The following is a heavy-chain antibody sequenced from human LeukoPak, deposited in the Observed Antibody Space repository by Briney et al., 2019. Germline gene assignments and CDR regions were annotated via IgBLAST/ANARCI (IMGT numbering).Heavy chain of an antibody. CDR1: GFTFSSYS. V-gene: IGHV3-21*01. D-gene: IGHD3-3*01. CDR2: ISSSSSYI. CDR3: ARDWPYYDFWSGYHAFDY. Sequence: PGGSLRLSCAASGFTFSSYSMNWVRQAPGKGLEWVSSISSSSSYIYYADSVKGRFTISRDNAKNSLYLQMNSLRAEDTAVYYCARDWPYYDFWSGYHAFDYWGQGTLVTVSS. J-gene: IGHJ4*02.